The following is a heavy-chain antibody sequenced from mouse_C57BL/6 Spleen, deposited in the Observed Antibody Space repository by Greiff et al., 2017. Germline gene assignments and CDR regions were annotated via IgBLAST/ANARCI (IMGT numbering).Heavy chain of an antibody. CDR1: GFTFSSYA. V-gene: IGHV5-4*01. CDR2: ISDGGSYT. D-gene: IGHD2-3*01. J-gene: IGHJ2*01. Sequence: EVQLQESGGGLVKPGGSLKLSCAASGFTFSSYAMSWVRQTPVKRLEWVATISDGGSYTHYPDNVKGRFTISRDHANNNLYLQMSHLTSEDTAMYYCTSLYDGYYFDYWGQGTTLTGS. CDR3: TSLYDGYYFDY.